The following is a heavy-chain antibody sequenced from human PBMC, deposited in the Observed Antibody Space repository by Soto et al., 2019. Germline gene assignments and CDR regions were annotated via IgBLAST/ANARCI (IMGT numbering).Heavy chain of an antibody. D-gene: IGHD6-13*01. CDR1: GGSFSGYC. J-gene: IGHJ1*01. CDR3: AGYSNSWSKYVKH. V-gene: IGHV4-34*01. Sequence: PSETLSLTCAAYGGSFSGYCWSWIRQTPGEMLEWVGDICHGGGANYNPSLKSRVSFSMDPSKNQFSLKLNSVMAADTAVYYCAGYSNSWSKYVKHWGRGSLVTVS. CDR2: ICHGGGA.